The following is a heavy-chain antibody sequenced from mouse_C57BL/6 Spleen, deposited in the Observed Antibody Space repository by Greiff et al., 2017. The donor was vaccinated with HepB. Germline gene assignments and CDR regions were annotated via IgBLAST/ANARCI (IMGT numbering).Heavy chain of an antibody. CDR1: GFNIKDYY. Sequence: VQLQQSGAELVKPGASVKLSCTASGFNIKDYYMHWVKQRTEQGLEWIGRIDPEDGEIKYAPNFTGKATITADTSSNTAYLQLSSLTSEDTAVYYCARDYGYDDWYFDVWGTGTTVTVSS. J-gene: IGHJ1*03. CDR2: IDPEDGEI. V-gene: IGHV14-2*01. D-gene: IGHD2-2*01. CDR3: ARDYGYDDWYFDV.